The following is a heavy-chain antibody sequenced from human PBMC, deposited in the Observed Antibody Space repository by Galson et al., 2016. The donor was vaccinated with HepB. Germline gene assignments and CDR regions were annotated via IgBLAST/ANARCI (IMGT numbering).Heavy chain of an antibody. CDR2: INQDGTET. CDR3: ANGNHAEYSW. J-gene: IGHJ4*02. D-gene: IGHD1-14*01. V-gene: IGHV3-7*01. Sequence: SLRLSCAASGFAFSSHWMTWVRQAPGKGLEWVADINQDGTETYYVDSLKGRFTIPRDNAKNSLYLQMNSLRTEDTAVYYCANGNHAEYSWWGQGTLVTVSS. CDR1: GFAFSSHW.